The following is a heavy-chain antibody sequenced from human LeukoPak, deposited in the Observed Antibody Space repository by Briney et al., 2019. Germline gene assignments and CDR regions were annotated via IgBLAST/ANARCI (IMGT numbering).Heavy chain of an antibody. CDR2: INHSGST. CDR1: GGSFSGYY. CDR3: ARGLVAQLTDY. D-gene: IGHD2-8*02. Sequence: SETLSLTCAVYGGSFSGYYWSWIRQPPGKGLEWIGEINHSGSTNYNPSLKSRVTISVDTSKNQFSLKLSSVTAADTAVYYCARGLVAQLTDYWGQGTLVTVS. J-gene: IGHJ4*02. V-gene: IGHV4-34*01.